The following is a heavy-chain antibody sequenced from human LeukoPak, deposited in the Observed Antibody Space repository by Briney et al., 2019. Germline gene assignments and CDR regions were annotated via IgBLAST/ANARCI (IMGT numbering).Heavy chain of an antibody. CDR3: ARFSSSSLLRYYYFDY. V-gene: IGHV1-46*01. CDR2: INPSGGST. Sequence: ASVKVSCKASGCTFTSYYMHWVRQAPGQGLEWMGIINPSGGSTSYAQKFQGRVTMTTDTSTSTAYMELRSLRSDDTAVYYCARFSSSSLLRYYYFDYWGQGTLVTVSS. J-gene: IGHJ4*02. CDR1: GCTFTSYY. D-gene: IGHD6-6*01.